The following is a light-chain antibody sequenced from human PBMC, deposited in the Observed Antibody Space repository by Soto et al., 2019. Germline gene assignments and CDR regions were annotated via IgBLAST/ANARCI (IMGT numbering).Light chain of an antibody. J-gene: IGKJ1*01. V-gene: IGKV1-39*01. CDR3: QQSYTTPWT. CDR1: QSISTY. CDR2: GAS. Sequence: DIQMTQSPSSLSASVGDRVTITCRASQSISTYLNWYQQKPGKAPKFLIYGASRLQSGVPSRFSGSGSGTDFILTISSLQPEDLGTYYCQQSYTTPWTFGQGTKVEIK.